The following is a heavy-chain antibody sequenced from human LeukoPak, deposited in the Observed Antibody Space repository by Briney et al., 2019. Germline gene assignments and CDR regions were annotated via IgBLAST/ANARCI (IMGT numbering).Heavy chain of an antibody. CDR1: GYTFTSYG. V-gene: IGHV1-18*01. Sequence: ASVKVSCKASGYTFTSYGISWVRQAPGQGLEWMGWISAYNGNTNYAQKLQGRVTMTTDTSTSTAYMELRSLRSDDPAVYYCARVTTFYQYSGYDFFDYWGQGTLVTVSS. CDR2: ISAYNGNT. J-gene: IGHJ4*02. CDR3: ARVTTFYQYSGYDFFDY. D-gene: IGHD5-12*01.